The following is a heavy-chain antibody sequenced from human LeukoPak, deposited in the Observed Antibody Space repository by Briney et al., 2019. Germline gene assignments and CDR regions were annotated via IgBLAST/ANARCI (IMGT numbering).Heavy chain of an antibody. CDR3: ARVDLTAAGLYYFDY. D-gene: IGHD6-13*01. CDR2: IYYSGST. V-gene: IGHV4-30-4*08. Sequence: PSETLSLTCSVSGGSVSSAPYYWGWIRQHPGKGLEWIGYIYYSGSTYHNPSLKTRLTISLDTSKNQFSLKLSSVTAADTAVYYCARVDLTAAGLYYFDYWGQGTLVTVSS. CDR1: GGSVSSAPYY. J-gene: IGHJ4*02.